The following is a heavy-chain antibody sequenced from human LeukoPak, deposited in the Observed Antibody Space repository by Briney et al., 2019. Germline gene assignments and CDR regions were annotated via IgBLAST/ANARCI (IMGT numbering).Heavy chain of an antibody. CDR1: GFTFSSYG. CDR2: IRYDGSNK. D-gene: IGHD5-24*01. CDR3: AKVERWLQFAPDY. J-gene: IGHJ4*02. V-gene: IGHV3-30*02. Sequence: GGSLRLSCAASGFTFSSYGMHWVRQAPGKGLEWVAFIRYDGSNKYYADSVKGRFTISRDNSKNTLYLQMNSLRAEDTAVYYCAKVERWLQFAPDYWGQGTLVTVSS.